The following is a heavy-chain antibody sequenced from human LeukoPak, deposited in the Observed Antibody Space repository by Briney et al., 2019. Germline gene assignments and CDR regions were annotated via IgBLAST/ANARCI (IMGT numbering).Heavy chain of an antibody. Sequence: GGSLRLSCAASGFTFSSYWMSWVRQAPGKGLEWVANIKQDGSEKYYVDSVKGRFTISRDNAKNSLYLQMNSLRAEDTAVYYCARDRYSSSWYGYLQHWGQGTLVTVSS. D-gene: IGHD6-13*01. V-gene: IGHV3-7*01. CDR2: IKQDGSEK. CDR3: ARDRYSSSWYGYLQH. CDR1: GFTFSSYW. J-gene: IGHJ1*01.